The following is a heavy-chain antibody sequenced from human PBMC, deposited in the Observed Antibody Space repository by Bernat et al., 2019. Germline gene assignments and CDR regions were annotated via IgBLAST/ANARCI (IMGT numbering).Heavy chain of an antibody. J-gene: IGHJ4*02. CDR1: GFTFGDYA. Sequence: VQLVESGGGLVQPGRSLRLSCTASGFTFGDYAMSWFRQAPGKGLEWVGFIRSKAYGGTTEYAASVKGRFTISRDDSKSIAYLQMNSLKTEDTAVYYCTREGGAARPVDGKTDYWGQGTLVTVSS. V-gene: IGHV3-49*03. CDR3: TREGGAARPVDGKTDY. D-gene: IGHD6-6*01. CDR2: IRSKAYGGTT.